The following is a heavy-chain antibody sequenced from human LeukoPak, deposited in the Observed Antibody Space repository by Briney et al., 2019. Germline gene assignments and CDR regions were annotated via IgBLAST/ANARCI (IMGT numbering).Heavy chain of an antibody. CDR2: ISSSSSYI. CDR1: GFTFSSYA. V-gene: IGHV3-21*01. CDR3: ARLRGMATIRSAFDI. D-gene: IGHD5-24*01. J-gene: IGHJ3*02. Sequence: GGSLRLSCAASGFTFSSYAMSWGRQPPGKGLEWVSAISSSSSYIYYADSVKGRFTISRDNTKNSLYLQTNSLRAEDTAVYYCARLRGMATIRSAFDIWGQGTMVTVSS.